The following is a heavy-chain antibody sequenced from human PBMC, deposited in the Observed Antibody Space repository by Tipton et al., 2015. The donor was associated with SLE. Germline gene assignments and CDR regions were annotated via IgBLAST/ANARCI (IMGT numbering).Heavy chain of an antibody. D-gene: IGHD5-24*01. CDR1: GASTREYY. V-gene: IGHV4-4*08. CDR2: LYTSGTT. J-gene: IGHJ2*01. Sequence: TLSLTCTVSGASTREYYWSWIRQPPGKGLEWIAYLYTSGTTNYNPSLKSRVTIAVDTSKNQFSLKLSSVTAADTAVYYCARTNLQESLVDWYFDLWGRGTLVTVSS. CDR3: ARTNLQESLVDWYFDL.